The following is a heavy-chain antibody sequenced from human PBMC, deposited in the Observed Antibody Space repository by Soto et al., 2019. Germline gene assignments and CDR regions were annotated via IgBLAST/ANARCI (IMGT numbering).Heavy chain of an antibody. V-gene: IGHV3-23*01. CDR3: AQHGPQYSISLTHY. CDR1: GFTFNNYA. D-gene: IGHD6-13*01. CDR2: ISCGGDTT. Sequence: EVQLLESGGGLVQPGESLRLSCAGSGFTFNNYAMTWVLQAPGKGPEWVSAISCGGDTTYYADSVKGRFTISRDNSKNPLYLQMNSLRAEDTAVYYCAQHGPQYSISLTHYWGQGTLVTVSS. J-gene: IGHJ4*02.